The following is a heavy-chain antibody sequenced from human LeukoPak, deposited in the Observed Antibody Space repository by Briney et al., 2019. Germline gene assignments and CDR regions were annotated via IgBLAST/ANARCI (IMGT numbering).Heavy chain of an antibody. J-gene: IGHJ5*02. D-gene: IGHD3-10*01. CDR3: ASDGASSLWFGELLTRFDP. V-gene: IGHV4-38-2*01. CDR1: GYSISSGYY. Sequence: KPSETLSLTCAVSGYSISSGYYWGWIRQPPGKGLEWIGSIYHSGSTYYNPSLKSRVTISVDTSKNQFSLKLSSVTAADTAVYYCASDGASSLWFGELLTRFDPWGQGTLVTVSS. CDR2: IYHSGST.